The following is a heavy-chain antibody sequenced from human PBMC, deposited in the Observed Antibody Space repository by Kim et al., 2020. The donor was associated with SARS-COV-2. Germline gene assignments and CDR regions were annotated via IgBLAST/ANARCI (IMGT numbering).Heavy chain of an antibody. Sequence: AAPVKGRFTISRDDSKNTLYLQMNSLKTEDTAVYYCTAQSSGSYGYGMDVWGQGTTVTVSS. V-gene: IGHV3-15*01. D-gene: IGHD1-26*01. CDR3: TAQSSGSYGYGMDV. J-gene: IGHJ6*02.